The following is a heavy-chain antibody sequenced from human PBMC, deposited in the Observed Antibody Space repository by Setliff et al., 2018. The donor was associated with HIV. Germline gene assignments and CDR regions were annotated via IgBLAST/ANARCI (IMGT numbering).Heavy chain of an antibody. D-gene: IGHD4-4*01. J-gene: IGHJ3*02. CDR1: GYTFTSYG. CDR3: ARDVDYTDAFDI. CDR2: ISAYNGNT. Sequence: ASVKVSCKASGYTFTSYGISWVRQAPGQGLEWMGWISAYNGNTNYAQKPQGRVTMTTDTSTSTAYMELRSLRSDDTAVYYCARDVDYTDAFDIWGQGTMVTVSS. V-gene: IGHV1-18*01.